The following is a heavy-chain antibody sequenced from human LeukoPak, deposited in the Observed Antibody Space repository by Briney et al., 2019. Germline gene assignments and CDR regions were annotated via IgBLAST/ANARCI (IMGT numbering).Heavy chain of an antibody. D-gene: IGHD6-13*01. CDR3: ARGIAAAGNPFGY. Sequence: PSETPSLTCAVYGGSFSGYYWSWIRQPPGKGLEWIGEINHSGSTNYNPSLKSRVTISVDTSKNQFSLKLSSVTAADTAVYYCARGIAAAGNPFGYWGQGTLVTVSS. V-gene: IGHV4-34*01. CDR2: INHSGST. CDR1: GGSFSGYY. J-gene: IGHJ4*02.